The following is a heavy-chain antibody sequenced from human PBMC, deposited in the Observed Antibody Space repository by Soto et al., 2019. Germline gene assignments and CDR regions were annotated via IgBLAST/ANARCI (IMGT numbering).Heavy chain of an antibody. CDR3: ARGFLEWFPNWFDP. D-gene: IGHD3-3*01. J-gene: IGHJ5*02. Sequence: VASVKVSCKASGGTFSSYAIIWVRQAPGQGLEWMGGIIPIFGTANYAQKFQGRVTITADESTSTAYMELSSLRSEDTAVYYCARGFLEWFPNWFDPWGQGTLVTVSS. CDR2: IIPIFGTA. CDR1: GGTFSSYA. V-gene: IGHV1-69*13.